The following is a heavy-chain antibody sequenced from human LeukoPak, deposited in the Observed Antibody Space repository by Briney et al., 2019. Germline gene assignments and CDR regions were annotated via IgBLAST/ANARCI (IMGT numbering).Heavy chain of an antibody. V-gene: IGHV1-18*01. CDR3: SGEAAARHFDF. CDR1: GYTFTSAG. CDR2: ISTYNGNR. J-gene: IGHJ4*02. Sequence: ASVKVSCKASGYTFTSAGISWVRQAPGQGLEWMGWISTYNGNRNYAQKLQGRVTMTTDTSTSTAYMELRSLRSDDTAVYYCSGEAAARHFDFWGQGTLVTVSS. D-gene: IGHD6-13*01.